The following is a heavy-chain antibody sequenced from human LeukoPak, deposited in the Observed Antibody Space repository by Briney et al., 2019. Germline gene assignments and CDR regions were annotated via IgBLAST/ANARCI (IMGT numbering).Heavy chain of an antibody. D-gene: IGHD2-15*01. CDR1: GFTFSNYW. CDR3: VREARESGGFDY. J-gene: IGHJ4*02. CDR2: IKLDGSEK. V-gene: IGHV3-7*01. Sequence: GGSLRLSCAGSGFTFSNYWMSWVRQAPGKGLEWVANIKLDGSEKFYVDSVKGRFTISRDNAKNSLYLQMNSLRAEDTAVYYCVREARESGGFDYWGQGTLVTVSS.